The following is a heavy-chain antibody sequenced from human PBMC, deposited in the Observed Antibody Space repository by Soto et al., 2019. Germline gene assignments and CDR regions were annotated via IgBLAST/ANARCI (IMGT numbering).Heavy chain of an antibody. J-gene: IGHJ2*01. CDR1: GGSISSSSFY. V-gene: IGHV4-39*01. CDR3: ARGPGEILPNWYFDV. Sequence: LQLQESGPGLVKPSETLSLTCSVSGGSISSSSFYWGWIRQPPGKGLEWIGTVYYSGSSYYNPSLKSRVTMSVDTSKNQFSLNLRFVTAADTSVYYCARGPGEILPNWYFDVWGRGTLVTVSS. CDR2: VYYSGSS. D-gene: IGHD2-2*01.